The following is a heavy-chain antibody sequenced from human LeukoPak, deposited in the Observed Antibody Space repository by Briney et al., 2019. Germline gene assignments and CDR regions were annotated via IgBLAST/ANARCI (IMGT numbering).Heavy chain of an antibody. Sequence: GASVKVSCKASGYTFTSQYMNWVRQAPGQGLXWMGIINPSVGSTSYAQRFQDRVTMTRDTSTSTVYMELSSLRSEDTAVYYCVRGGYDFSSGYYPSRWGQGTLVTVSS. CDR1: GYTFTSQY. V-gene: IGHV1-46*01. CDR3: VRGGYDFSSGYYPSR. D-gene: IGHD3-3*01. CDR2: INPSVGST. J-gene: IGHJ4*02.